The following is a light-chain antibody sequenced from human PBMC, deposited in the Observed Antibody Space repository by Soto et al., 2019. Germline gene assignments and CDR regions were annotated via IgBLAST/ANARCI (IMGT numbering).Light chain of an antibody. CDR1: QSVRSH. Sequence: EIVMTQSPATLSVSPGERVTLSCRASQSVRSHLAWYQHKPGQAPRLLIYGASTRATGVPARFSGSGSGTEFTLTISSLQSEDFAVYYCQKYNNWPWTFGQGTKVEIK. J-gene: IGKJ1*01. CDR2: GAS. V-gene: IGKV3-15*01. CDR3: QKYNNWPWT.